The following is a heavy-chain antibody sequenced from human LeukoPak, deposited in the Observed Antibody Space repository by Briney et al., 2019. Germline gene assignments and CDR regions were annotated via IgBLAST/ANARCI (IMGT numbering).Heavy chain of an antibody. Sequence: ASVKVSCKASGYTFTSYGISWVRHAPGQGLEWMGWISAYNGNTNYAQKLQGRVTMTTDTSTSTAYMEMRSLRSDATAVYFCARDLFGDARGIDPWGQGTLVTVSS. D-gene: IGHD3-10*01. CDR2: ISAYNGNT. V-gene: IGHV1-18*01. J-gene: IGHJ5*02. CDR1: GYTFTSYG. CDR3: ARDLFGDARGIDP.